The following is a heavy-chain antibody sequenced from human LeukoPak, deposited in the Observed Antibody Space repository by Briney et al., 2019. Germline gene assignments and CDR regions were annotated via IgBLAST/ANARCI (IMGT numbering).Heavy chain of an antibody. CDR3: AREGTDY. D-gene: IGHD1/OR15-1a*01. CDR1: GFTFSSYW. CDR2: IRPDGSDE. V-gene: IGHV3-7*01. Sequence: GGSLRLSCVVSGFTFSSYWMSWVRQAPGKGLEWVANIRPDGSDEYYVDSVKGRFTTSRDNAKNSLYLQMNSLRAEDTAVYYCAREGTDYWGQGTLVTVSS. J-gene: IGHJ4*02.